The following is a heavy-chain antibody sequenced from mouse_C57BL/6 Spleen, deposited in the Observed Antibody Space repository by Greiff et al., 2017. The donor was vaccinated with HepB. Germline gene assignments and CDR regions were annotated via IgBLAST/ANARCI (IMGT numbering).Heavy chain of an antibody. D-gene: IGHD3-2*02. CDR3: AREEGSGYVGY. Sequence: EVKLQESGGGLVKPGGSLKLSCAASGFTFSSYAMSWVRQTPEKRLEWVATISDGGSYTYYPDNVKGRFTISRDNAKNNLYLQMSHLKSEDTAMYYCAREEGSGYVGYWGQGTTLTVSS. J-gene: IGHJ2*01. V-gene: IGHV5-4*01. CDR2: ISDGGSYT. CDR1: GFTFSSYA.